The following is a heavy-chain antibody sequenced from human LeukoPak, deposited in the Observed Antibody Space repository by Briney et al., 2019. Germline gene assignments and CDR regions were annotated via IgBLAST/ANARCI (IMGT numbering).Heavy chain of an antibody. D-gene: IGHD7-27*01. CDR1: GFSLSSYN. J-gene: IGHJ2*01. Sequence: PGGSLRLSCSASGFSLSSYNMHWVRQAPGKGLEFVSGVSSDWGTTDYADSARDRFTISRDNSNNTLYLLMSGLRVEDTAVYYCAKFPGVDWYLDLWGRGTLVTVSS. V-gene: IGHV3-64D*06. CDR3: AKFPGVDWYLDL. CDR2: VSSDWGTT.